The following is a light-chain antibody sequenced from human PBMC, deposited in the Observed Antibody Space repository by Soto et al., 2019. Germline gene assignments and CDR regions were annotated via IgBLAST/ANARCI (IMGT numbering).Light chain of an antibody. CDR3: QQTYSTPWT. V-gene: IGKV1-39*01. Sequence: DIQMTQSPSSLSVSVGDRVTITCRASQNIDSYLNWYQQRPGKAPKLLIHDASSLQSGVPSRFSGSGSGTDFALTINSLQPEDFATIYCQQTYSTPWTFGQGTKVDIK. CDR1: QNIDSY. J-gene: IGKJ1*01. CDR2: DAS.